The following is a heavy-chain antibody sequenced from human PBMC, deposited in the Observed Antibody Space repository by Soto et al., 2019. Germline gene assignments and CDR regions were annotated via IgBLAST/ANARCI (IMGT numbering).Heavy chain of an antibody. CDR2: ISYDGDNK. D-gene: IGHD3-3*01. V-gene: IGHV3-30*18. CDR3: EKGPLPPAMNTLFGMVIRGVDY. J-gene: IGHJ4*02. Sequence: QVQLVQSGGGVVQPGRSLSLSCAVSGFTFSSYGMHWVRQAPGKGLEWVAVISYDGDNKYYADSVKGRFTISRNNSRNTLYLQMNSRRAEDTAVYSCEKGPLPPAMNTLFGMVIRGVDYWGQGTLVTVSS. CDR1: GFTFSSYG.